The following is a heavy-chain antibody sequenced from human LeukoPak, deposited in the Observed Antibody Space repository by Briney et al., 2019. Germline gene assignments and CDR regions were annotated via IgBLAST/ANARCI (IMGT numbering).Heavy chain of an antibody. CDR1: GGSISSYY. D-gene: IGHD3-3*01. CDR2: IYTSGST. J-gene: IGHJ6*03. V-gene: IGHV4-4*09. CDR3: ARLPPEEGGYYTGYYYMDV. Sequence: SETLSLTCTVSGGSISSYYWSWIRQPPGKGLEWIGYIYTSGSTNYNPSLKSRVTISVDTSKNQFSLKLSSVTAADTAVYYCARLPPEEGGYYTGYYYMDVWGKGTTVTVSS.